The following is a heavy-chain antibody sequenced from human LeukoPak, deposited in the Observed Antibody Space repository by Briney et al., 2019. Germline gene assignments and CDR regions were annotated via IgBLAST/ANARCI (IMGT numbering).Heavy chain of an antibody. CDR3: AREVVGATFLFDH. CDR1: GGSISSYY. V-gene: IGHV4-59*01. D-gene: IGHD1-26*01. Sequence: SEALSLTCTVSGGSISSYYWSWIRQPPGKGLEWIGYIYYSGSTNYNPSLKSRVTISIDTSKNQFSLKLSSVTAADTAVYYCAREVVGATFLFDHWGQGTLITVSS. J-gene: IGHJ4*02. CDR2: IYYSGST.